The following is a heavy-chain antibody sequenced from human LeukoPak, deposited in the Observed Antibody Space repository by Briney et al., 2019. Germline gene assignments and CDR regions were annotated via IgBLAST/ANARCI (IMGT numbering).Heavy chain of an antibody. Sequence: GESLKISCKGSGYSFTSYWIGWVRQMPGKGLEWMGIIYPGDSDTRYSPSFQGQVTISADKSISTAYLQWSSLKASDTAMYYCARGTYCSGGSCFIDYWGQGTLVTVSS. CDR1: GYSFTSYW. CDR2: IYPGDSDT. CDR3: ARGTYCSGGSCFIDY. D-gene: IGHD2-15*01. V-gene: IGHV5-51*01. J-gene: IGHJ4*02.